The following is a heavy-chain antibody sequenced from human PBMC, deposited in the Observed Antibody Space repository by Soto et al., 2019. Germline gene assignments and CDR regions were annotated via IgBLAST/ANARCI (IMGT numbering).Heavy chain of an antibody. J-gene: IGHJ5*02. Sequence: ASETLSLPCTVSGASITTYYWSWIRQPSGKGLEWIGYISYSGSTDYNPSLKSRVTISFDASKNQISLQVRSATAADAAVYYCARDLKEYCSDGKCNWFDPWGQGTLVT. CDR2: ISYSGST. CDR3: ARDLKEYCSDGKCNWFDP. V-gene: IGHV4-59*01. D-gene: IGHD2-15*01. CDR1: GASITTYY.